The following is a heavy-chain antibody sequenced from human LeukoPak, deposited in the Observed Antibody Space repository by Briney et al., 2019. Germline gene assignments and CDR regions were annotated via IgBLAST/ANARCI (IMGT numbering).Heavy chain of an antibody. CDR3: ARDGNYDSSGYYSLDY. D-gene: IGHD3-22*01. CDR2: IYSGGST. J-gene: IGHJ4*02. V-gene: IGHV3-66*01. CDR1: GFTVSSNY. Sequence: PGGSLRLSCAASGFTVSSNYMSWVRQAPGKGLEWVSVIYSGGSTYYADYVKGRFTISRDNSKNTLYLQMSSLRAEDTAVYYCARDGNYDSSGYYSLDYWGQGTLVTVSS.